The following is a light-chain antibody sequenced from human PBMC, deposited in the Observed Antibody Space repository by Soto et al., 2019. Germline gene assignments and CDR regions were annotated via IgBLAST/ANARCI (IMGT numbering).Light chain of an antibody. CDR1: QSVSSSY. J-gene: IGKJ1*01. V-gene: IGKV3-20*01. CDR2: GAS. CDR3: QQYGSSGWT. Sequence: EIVLTQSPGTLSLSPGERATLSCRASQSVSSSYLAWYQQKPGQAPRLLIYGASSRATGIPDRFSGSGSGTDFTLTISRLEPEDLAVYYCQQYGSSGWTFGQGTNVELK.